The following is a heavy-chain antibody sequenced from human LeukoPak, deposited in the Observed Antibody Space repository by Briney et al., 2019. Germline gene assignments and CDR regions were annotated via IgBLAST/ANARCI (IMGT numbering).Heavy chain of an antibody. Sequence: PSETLSLTCAVYGGSFSGYYWSWIRQPPGKRLEWIGEINHSGSTNYNPSLKSRVTISVDTSKNQFSLKLSSVTAADTAVYYCARVRGAVAGHWYFDLWGRGTLVTVSS. CDR2: INHSGST. D-gene: IGHD6-19*01. J-gene: IGHJ2*01. CDR1: GGSFSGYY. CDR3: ARVRGAVAGHWYFDL. V-gene: IGHV4-34*01.